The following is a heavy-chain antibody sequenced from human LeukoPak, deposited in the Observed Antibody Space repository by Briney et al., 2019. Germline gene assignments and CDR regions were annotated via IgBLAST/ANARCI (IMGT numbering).Heavy chain of an antibody. D-gene: IGHD3-22*01. CDR3: GRSLHYYDSSGYPEAFDI. J-gene: IGHJ3*02. CDR1: GFTFSSYD. V-gene: IGHV3-13*01. CDR2: IGTAGDT. Sequence: GGSLRLSCAASGFTFSSYDMHWVRQATGKGLEWVSAIGTAGDTYYPGSMKCRFTISTENAKKCLYLKMNSLRAGDTAVYYCGRSLHYYDSSGYPEAFDIWGQGTMVTVSS.